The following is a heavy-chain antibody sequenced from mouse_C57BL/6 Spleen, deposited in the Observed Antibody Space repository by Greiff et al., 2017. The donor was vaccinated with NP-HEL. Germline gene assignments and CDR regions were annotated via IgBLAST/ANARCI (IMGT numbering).Heavy chain of an antibody. CDR1: GFSLTSYA. CDR3: ARIYPDYYGSSYYFDY. V-gene: IGHV2-9-1*01. Sequence: VKLQESGPGLVAPSQSLSITCTVSGFSLTSYAISWVRQPPGKGLEWLGVIWTGGGTNYNSALKSRLSISKDNSKSQVFLKMNSLQTDDTARYYCARIYPDYYGSSYYFDYWGQGTTLTVSS. J-gene: IGHJ2*01. D-gene: IGHD1-1*01. CDR2: IWTGGGT.